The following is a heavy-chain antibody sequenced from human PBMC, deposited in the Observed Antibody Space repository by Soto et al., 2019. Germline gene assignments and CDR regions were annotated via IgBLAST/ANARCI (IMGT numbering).Heavy chain of an antibody. CDR3: ARHLRSYDFFQYYYGIDV. V-gene: IGHV5-51*01. J-gene: IGHJ6*02. CDR2: IYPGDSDT. D-gene: IGHD3-16*01. Sequence: GELMKICRRGAGDNCNVLWISWVRQKPGRGLEWMGIIYPGDSDTRYNPSFQGQVTISVDKSINTAYLQWDSLEASDTATYYCARHLRSYDFFQYYYGIDVWGQGSTVTVSS. CDR1: GDNCNVLW.